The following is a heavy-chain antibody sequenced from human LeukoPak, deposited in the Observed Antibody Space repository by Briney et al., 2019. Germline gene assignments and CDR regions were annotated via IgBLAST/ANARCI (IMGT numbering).Heavy chain of an antibody. J-gene: IGHJ5*02. CDR2: INPSGGST. Sequence: ASVKVSCKTSGYTFTSYYMHWVRQAPGQGLEWMGLINPSGGSTSYAQKFQGRVTMTRDTSTSTVYMELSSLRSEDTAVYYCARGDYDFWSGYYTGNWFDPWGQGTLVTVSS. CDR3: ARGDYDFWSGYYTGNWFDP. D-gene: IGHD3-3*01. CDR1: GYTFTSYY. V-gene: IGHV1-46*03.